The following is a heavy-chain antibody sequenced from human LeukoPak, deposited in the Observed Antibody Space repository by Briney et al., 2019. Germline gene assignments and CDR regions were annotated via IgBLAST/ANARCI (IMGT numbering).Heavy chain of an antibody. J-gene: IGHJ4*02. D-gene: IGHD3-10*01. CDR1: GGSISSYY. CDR3: ARHSGYYGSGSYSAFDY. Sequence: SETLSLTCTVSGGSISSYYWSWIRQPPGKGLEWIGYISYSGTTNYNPSFKSRVTISVDTSKNQFSLKLSSVTAADTAVYYCARHSGYYGSGSYSAFDYWGQGTLVTVSS. CDR2: ISYSGTT. V-gene: IGHV4-59*08.